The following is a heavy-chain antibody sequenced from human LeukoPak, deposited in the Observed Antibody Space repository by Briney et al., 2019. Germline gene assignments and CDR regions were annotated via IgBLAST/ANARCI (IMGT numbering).Heavy chain of an antibody. CDR1: GFIFSSYP. V-gene: IGHV3-64D*06. D-gene: IGHD6-13*01. Sequence: PGGSLRLSCSTSGFIFSSYPMHWVRQPPGEGLEYVSGITSNGDSTNYADSVKGRFTISRDNSKNTLSLHMSSLRAEDTAVYYCVKDQGEYSSSWYYFDNWGQGTLVTVSS. CDR3: VKDQGEYSSSWYYFDN. J-gene: IGHJ4*02. CDR2: ITSNGDST.